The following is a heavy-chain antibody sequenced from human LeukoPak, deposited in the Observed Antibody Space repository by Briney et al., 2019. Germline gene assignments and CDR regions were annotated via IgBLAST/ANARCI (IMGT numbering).Heavy chain of an antibody. CDR3: AKDLTLLWFGELFSDAFDI. J-gene: IGHJ3*02. V-gene: IGHV3-23*01. CDR1: GFTFSSYA. D-gene: IGHD3-10*01. Sequence: GGSLRLSCAASGFTFSSYAMSWVRQAPGKGLEWVSAISGSGGSTYYADSVKGRFTISRVNSKNTLYLQMNSLRAEDTAVYYCAKDLTLLWFGELFSDAFDIWGQGTMVTVSS. CDR2: ISGSGGST.